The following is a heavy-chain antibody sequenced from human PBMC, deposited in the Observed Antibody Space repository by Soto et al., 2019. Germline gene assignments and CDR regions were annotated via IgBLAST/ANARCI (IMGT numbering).Heavy chain of an antibody. Sequence: ASVKVSCKASGYTFTSYGISWVRQAPGQGLEWMGWISAYNGNTNYAQKLQGRVTMTTDTSTSTAYMELGSLRSDDTAVYYCASSNRVDCSGGSCYAYYYYGMDVWGQGTTVTVSS. CDR2: ISAYNGNT. D-gene: IGHD2-15*01. CDR3: ASSNRVDCSGGSCYAYYYYGMDV. CDR1: GYTFTSYG. V-gene: IGHV1-18*01. J-gene: IGHJ6*02.